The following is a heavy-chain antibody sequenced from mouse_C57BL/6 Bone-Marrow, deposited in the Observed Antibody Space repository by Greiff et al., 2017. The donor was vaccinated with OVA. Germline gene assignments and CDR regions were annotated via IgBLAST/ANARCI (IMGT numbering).Heavy chain of an antibody. CDR3: ARDCYYLYLDVDV. CDR1: GYTFTSYW. V-gene: IGHV1-64*01. CDR2: IHPNSGST. J-gene: IGHJ1*03. D-gene: IGHD2-3*01. Sequence: QVQLQQPGAELVKPGASVKLSCKASGYTFTSYWMHWVKQRPGQGLEWIGMIHPNSGSTNYNEKFKSKATLTVDKTSSTAYMQLSSLTSEDSAVYYCARDCYYLYLDVDVWGTGTTVTVSS.